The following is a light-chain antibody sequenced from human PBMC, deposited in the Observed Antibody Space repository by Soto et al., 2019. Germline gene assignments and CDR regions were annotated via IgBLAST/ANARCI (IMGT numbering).Light chain of an antibody. J-gene: IGKJ5*01. CDR2: DAY. CDR3: QQSYSTPIT. CDR1: QIISSW. V-gene: IGKV1-5*01. Sequence: DMQMTQSPSTLSAPVGDRVTLTCRASQIISSWLAWFQQKPGKAPKLLIYDAYTLESGVTSRFSGSGSGTDFTLTISSLQPEDFATYYCQQSYSTPITVGPGTRLEIK.